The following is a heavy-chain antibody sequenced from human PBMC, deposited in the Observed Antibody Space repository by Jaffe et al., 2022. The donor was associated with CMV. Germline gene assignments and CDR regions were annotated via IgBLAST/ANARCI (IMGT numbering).Heavy chain of an antibody. D-gene: IGHD1-26*01. CDR2: INPSGGST. V-gene: IGHV1-46*01. Sequence: QVQLVQSGAEVKKPGASVKVSCKASGYTFTSYYMHWVRQAPGQGLEWMGIINPSGGSTSYAQKFQGRVTMTRDTSTSTVYMELSSLRSEDTAVYYCARGRRSHASPTKGIVGANNGKHYFDYWGQGTLVTVSS. CDR1: GYTFTSYY. J-gene: IGHJ4*02. CDR3: ARGRRSHASPTKGIVGANNGKHYFDY.